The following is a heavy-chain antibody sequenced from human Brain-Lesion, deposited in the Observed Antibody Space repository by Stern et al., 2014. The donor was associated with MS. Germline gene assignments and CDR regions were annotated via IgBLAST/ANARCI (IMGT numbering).Heavy chain of an antibody. J-gene: IGHJ4*02. CDR3: ARTGDDFGDYSLSY. Sequence: QVQLQQSGPGLVKPSETLSLTCTVSGGSINTNNYYWGWIRQPPGKGLEWIGNIYSSGSTFYSPSLQSRVTMSVDTSKTHFSLKLTSVTAADTAVYYCARTGDDFGDYSLSYWGQGTLVTVSS. CDR2: IYSSGST. CDR1: GGSINTNNYY. D-gene: IGHD4-17*01. V-gene: IGHV4-39*01.